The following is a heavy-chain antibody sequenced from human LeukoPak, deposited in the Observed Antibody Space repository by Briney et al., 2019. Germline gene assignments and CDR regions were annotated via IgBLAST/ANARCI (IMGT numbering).Heavy chain of an antibody. V-gene: IGHV3-23*01. CDR3: AKGYNSGWYYFDY. J-gene: IGHJ4*02. CDR2: ISGNTGST. Sequence: RGSLRLSCAASVFTFSTFAMSWVGQAPGPGLEWVSGISGNTGSTNYAASVKGRFTISRDNSKNTLYLQMNSLRAEDTAVYYCAKGYNSGWYYFDYWGQGTLVTVSS. D-gene: IGHD6-19*01. CDR1: VFTFSTFA.